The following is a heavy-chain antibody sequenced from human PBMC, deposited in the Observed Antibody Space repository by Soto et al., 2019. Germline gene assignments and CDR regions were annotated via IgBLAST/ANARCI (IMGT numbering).Heavy chain of an antibody. CDR2: ITVSAGST. CDR1: GFPFNKYA. Sequence: GGSLRLSCATSGFPFNKYAMSWVRQAPGKPLEWVSTITVSAGSTYYADSVKGRFTISRDNSKNTLYLQMKSLRAEDAAVYYCSKGHSGAFSTSSYHDFWGLGTLVTVSS. D-gene: IGHD2-15*01. CDR3: SKGHSGAFSTSSYHDF. V-gene: IGHV3-23*01. J-gene: IGHJ4*02.